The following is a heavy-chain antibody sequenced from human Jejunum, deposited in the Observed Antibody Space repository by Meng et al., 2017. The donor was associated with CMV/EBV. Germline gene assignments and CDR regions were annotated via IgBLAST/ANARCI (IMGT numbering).Heavy chain of an antibody. D-gene: IGHD2-2*01. CDR2: IHTSGTT. Sequence: QVQLKGSGPGLGKPPGALSLTCTVSDGSISSYYWSWIRQSAGKGLQWIGRIHTSGTTNYNPSLKSRVTLSLDTSKDQFSLKLTSVTAADTAVYYCAREKSSCTSSTCYGVDSWGQGTLVTVSS. V-gene: IGHV4-4*07. J-gene: IGHJ4*02. CDR3: AREKSSCTSSTCYGVDS. CDR1: DGSISSYY.